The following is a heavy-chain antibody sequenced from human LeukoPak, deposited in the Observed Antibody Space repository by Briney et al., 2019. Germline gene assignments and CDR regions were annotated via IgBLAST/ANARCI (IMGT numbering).Heavy chain of an antibody. CDR3: TTRQRYYYDSSGLDFDY. CDR1: GFTFSDSY. Sequence: PGGSLRLSCAASGFTFSDSYMNWIRQAPGKGLEWVSYISSSGSAIYYADSVKGRFTISRDNAKNSLYLQMNSLKTEDTAVYYCTTRQRYYYDSSGLDFDYWGQGTLVTVSS. V-gene: IGHV3-11*01. D-gene: IGHD3-22*01. CDR2: ISSSGSAI. J-gene: IGHJ4*02.